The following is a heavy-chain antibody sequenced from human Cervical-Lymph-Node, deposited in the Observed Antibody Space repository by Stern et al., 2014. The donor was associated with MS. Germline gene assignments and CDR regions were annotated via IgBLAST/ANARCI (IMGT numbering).Heavy chain of an antibody. D-gene: IGHD3-22*01. Sequence: QLVQSGPEVKNPGTSVKVSCKASGFTFTSSAVQRVRQARGQRLELIGWLVVGTGNTNYAPKFQDRGNITTDMSTSTAYMELSSLRSEDTAVYYCAAEPMYYSDSVGAFDIWGQGTMVTVSS. V-gene: IGHV1-58*01. J-gene: IGHJ3*02. CDR3: AAEPMYYSDSVGAFDI. CDR1: GFTFTSSA. CDR2: LVVGTGNT.